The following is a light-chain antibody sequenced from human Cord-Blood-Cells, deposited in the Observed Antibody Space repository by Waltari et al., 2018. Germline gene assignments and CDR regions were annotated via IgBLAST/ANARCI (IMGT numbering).Light chain of an antibody. V-gene: IGLV3-21*04. Sequence: ITCGGNNIGSKSVHWYQQKPGQAPVLDIYYDSDRPSGIPERFSGSNSGNTATLTISRVEAGDEADYYCQVWDSSSDHPVFGGGTKLTVL. CDR1: NIGSKS. CDR2: YDS. J-gene: IGLJ2*01. CDR3: QVWDSSSDHPV.